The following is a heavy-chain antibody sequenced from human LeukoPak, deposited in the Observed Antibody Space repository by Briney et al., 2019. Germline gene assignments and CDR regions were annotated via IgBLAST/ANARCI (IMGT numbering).Heavy chain of an antibody. CDR1: GFTFKDYG. CDR3: AKHMRATNTYSFFGLDV. V-gene: IGHV3-9*01. D-gene: IGHD1-26*01. J-gene: IGHJ6*02. Sequence: PGRSLRLSCAATGFTFKDYGMHWVRHPPGKGLEWVSSINWNGGGTDYAGSVKGRFTISRDNAKNSLYLQLSSLRPEDTALYYCAKHMRATNTYSFFGLDVWGQGTTVTVSS. CDR2: INWNGGGT.